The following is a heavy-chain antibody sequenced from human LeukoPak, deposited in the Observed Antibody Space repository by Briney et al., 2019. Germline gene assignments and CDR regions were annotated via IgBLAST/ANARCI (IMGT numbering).Heavy chain of an antibody. CDR3: ARGRRDYSSGWYYDLYYFDY. V-gene: IGHV4-34*01. D-gene: IGHD6-19*01. Sequence: SETLSLTCAVYGGAFSGYYWSWIRQHPGKGLEWIGEINHSGSTNYNPSLKSRVTISVDTSKNQFSLKLSSVTAADTAVYYCARGRRDYSSGWYYDLYYFDYWGQGTLVTVSS. J-gene: IGHJ4*02. CDR2: INHSGST. CDR1: GGAFSGYY.